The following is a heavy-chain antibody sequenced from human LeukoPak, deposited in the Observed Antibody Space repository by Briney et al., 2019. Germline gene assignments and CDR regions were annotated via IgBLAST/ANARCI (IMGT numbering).Heavy chain of an antibody. Sequence: ASVKVSCKASGYTFTGYYMHWVRQAPGQGLEWMGWINPNSGGTNYAQKFQGRVTMTRDTSISTAYMELSSLRSEDTAVYYCARAVYYYDSSGRPDYYYMDVWGKGTTVTVSS. D-gene: IGHD3-22*01. CDR3: ARAVYYYDSSGRPDYYYMDV. V-gene: IGHV1-2*02. CDR2: INPNSGGT. J-gene: IGHJ6*03. CDR1: GYTFTGYY.